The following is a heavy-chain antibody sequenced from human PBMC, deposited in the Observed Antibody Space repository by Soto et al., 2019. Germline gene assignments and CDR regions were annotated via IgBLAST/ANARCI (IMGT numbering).Heavy chain of an antibody. CDR2: IYSGGST. CDR1: GLTVSSNY. D-gene: IGHD6-13*01. Sequence: REALRLSCAASGLTVSSNYMSWVRQAPGKGLEWVSVIYSGGSTYYADSVKGRFTISRDNSKNTLYLQMNSLRAEDTAVYYCAMFTWYNSSWLFDYWGQGTLDTGSS. V-gene: IGHV3-66*01. J-gene: IGHJ4*02. CDR3: AMFTWYNSSWLFDY.